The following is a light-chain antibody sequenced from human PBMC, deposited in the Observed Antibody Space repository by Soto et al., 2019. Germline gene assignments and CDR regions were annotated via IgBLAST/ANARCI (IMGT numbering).Light chain of an antibody. V-gene: IGKV1-39*01. CDR3: QQSRGT. CDR2: AAS. CDR1: QSISSY. J-gene: IGKJ3*01. Sequence: DIQLTQSPSSLSASEGDRVTITCRASQSISSYLNWYQQKPGKAPKLLIYAASSLQSGVPSRFSGSGSGTDFTLTISSLQPEDFATYYCQQSRGTFGPGTKVDIK.